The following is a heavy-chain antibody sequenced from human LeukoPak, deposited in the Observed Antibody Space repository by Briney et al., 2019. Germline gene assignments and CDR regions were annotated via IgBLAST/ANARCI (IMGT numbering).Heavy chain of an antibody. D-gene: IGHD1-20*01. CDR1: GFTFSDFY. J-gene: IGHJ4*02. CDR3: ARRRYNWNAIDY. Sequence: GGYLRLYCAASGFTFSDFYMSWIRQAPGKGLEWVSYISSSGSTIYYADSVKGRFTISRDNAKNSLYLQMNSLRAEDTAVYYCARRRYNWNAIDYWGQGTLVTVSS. V-gene: IGHV3-11*01. CDR2: ISSSGSTI.